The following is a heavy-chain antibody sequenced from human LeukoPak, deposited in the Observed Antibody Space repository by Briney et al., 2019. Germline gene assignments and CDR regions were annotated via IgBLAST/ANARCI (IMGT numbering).Heavy chain of an antibody. Sequence: SETLSLTCTVSGDSINNFYWNWIRQPPGKGLEWIGYIYYSGSTNYNPSFKGRVTISVDTSKNQFSLRLRSVTAADTAMYYCAGDTYGSDYWGQGTRVTVSS. CDR1: GDSINNFY. V-gene: IGHV4-59*01. CDR2: IYYSGST. J-gene: IGHJ4*02. D-gene: IGHD3-10*01. CDR3: AGDTYGSDY.